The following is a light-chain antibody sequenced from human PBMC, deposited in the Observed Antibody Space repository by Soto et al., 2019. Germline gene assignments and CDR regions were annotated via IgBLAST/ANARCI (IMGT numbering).Light chain of an antibody. J-gene: IGLJ3*02. CDR1: KLGDKY. CDR2: QDT. Sequence: SYELTQPPSVSVSPGQTASITCSGDKLGDKYAAWHQQQPGQSPVLVIYQDTKRPSGIPERFSGSNSGNTATLTISETQAMDEADYYCQAWDSSTANWVFGGGTKLTVL. V-gene: IGLV3-1*01. CDR3: QAWDSSTANWV.